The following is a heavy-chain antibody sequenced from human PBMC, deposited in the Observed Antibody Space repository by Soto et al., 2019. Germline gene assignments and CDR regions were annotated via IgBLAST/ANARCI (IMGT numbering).Heavy chain of an antibody. J-gene: IGHJ6*02. V-gene: IGHV3-30-3*01. Sequence: GGSLRLSCAVSGFSFSRYVLHWVRQAPGKGLEWVALISHDGTTHYFGDSVKGRFTISRDNSKNSVFLQMAGLRPEDTAVYYCAALPLEMPIISYSFYGFDVWGQGTTVTVSS. CDR2: ISHDGTTH. CDR1: GFSFSRYV. CDR3: AALPLEMPIISYSFYGFDV. D-gene: IGHD2-21*01.